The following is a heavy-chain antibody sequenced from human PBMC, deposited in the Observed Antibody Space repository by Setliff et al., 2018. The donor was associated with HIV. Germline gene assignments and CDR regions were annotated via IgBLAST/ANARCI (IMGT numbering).Heavy chain of an antibody. CDR3: ASARANFWTTRVQYYFDY. V-gene: IGHV4-39*01. Sequence: SETLSLTCSVSGGSINTKNFYWAWIRQPPGKGLEWMGNIYYSGATYYNPSLRGRLAISVDTSRNHFSLKLNSVTVADTALYFCASARANFWTTRVQYYFDYWGQGILVTVSS. CDR1: GGSINTKNFY. D-gene: IGHD3-3*01. CDR2: IYYSGAT. J-gene: IGHJ4*02.